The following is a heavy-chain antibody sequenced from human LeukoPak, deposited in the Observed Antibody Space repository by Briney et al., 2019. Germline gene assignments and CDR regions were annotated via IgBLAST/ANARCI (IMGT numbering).Heavy chain of an antibody. CDR3: ARRGYCGGDCYSDY. J-gene: IGHJ4*02. CDR1: GYSFATYW. CDR2: IYPGDSDT. Sequence: PGESLKISRKGSGYSFATYWIGWVRQMPGKGLEWMGIIYPGDSDTRYSPSFQGQVTISADKSISTVFLQWSSLKASDTAMYYCARRGYCGGDCYSDYWGQGTLVTVSS. D-gene: IGHD2-21*01. V-gene: IGHV5-51*01.